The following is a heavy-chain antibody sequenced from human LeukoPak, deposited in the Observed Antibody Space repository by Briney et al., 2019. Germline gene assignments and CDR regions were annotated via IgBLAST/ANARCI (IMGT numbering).Heavy chain of an antibody. Sequence: GGSLRLSCAASGFTFSSYAMSWVRQAPGKGLEWVSAISGSGGSTYYADSVKGRFTISRDNSKNTLYLQMNSLRAEDTAVYYCAKARGRGYSYSLDYWGQGTLVTVSS. CDR1: GFTFSSYA. J-gene: IGHJ4*02. D-gene: IGHD5-18*01. V-gene: IGHV3-23*01. CDR2: ISGSGGST. CDR3: AKARGRGYSYSLDY.